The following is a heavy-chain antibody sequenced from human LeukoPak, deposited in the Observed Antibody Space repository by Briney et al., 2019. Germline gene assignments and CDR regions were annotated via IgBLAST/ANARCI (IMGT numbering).Heavy chain of an antibody. D-gene: IGHD3-10*01. Sequence: SETLSLTCTVSGGSISSSSYYWGWIRQPPGKGLEWIGSIYYSGSTYYNPSLKSRVTISVDTSKNQFSLKLRSVTAADTAVYYCARTTTVWGTYYMDVWGKGTTVTVSS. CDR2: IYYSGST. V-gene: IGHV4-39*07. J-gene: IGHJ6*03. CDR1: GGSISSSSYY. CDR3: ARTTTVWGTYYMDV.